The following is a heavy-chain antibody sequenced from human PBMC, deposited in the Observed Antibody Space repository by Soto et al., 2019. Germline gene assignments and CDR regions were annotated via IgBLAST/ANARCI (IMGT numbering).Heavy chain of an antibody. Sequence: GESLRLSCAASGFTFSSYAMHWVRQAPGKGLEWVAVISYDGSNKYYADSVKGRFTISRDNSKNTLYLQMNSLRAEDTAVYYCARDIALQHYYYYGMDVWGQGTTVTVSS. V-gene: IGHV3-30-3*01. D-gene: IGHD6-13*01. CDR3: ARDIALQHYYYYGMDV. J-gene: IGHJ6*02. CDR2: ISYDGSNK. CDR1: GFTFSSYA.